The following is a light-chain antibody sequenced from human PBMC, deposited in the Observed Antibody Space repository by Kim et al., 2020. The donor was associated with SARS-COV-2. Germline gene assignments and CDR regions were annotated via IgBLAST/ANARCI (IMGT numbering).Light chain of an antibody. Sequence: RTVTLSCPWSTPHIGGNSVTWYLQLPRTAPNPFRHRNTRRSSGVSGPFSGSKSGNSAYLAISGLQSDDEADYYCATTDDSLNGVVFGGGTQLTVL. CDR3: ATTDDSLNGVV. J-gene: IGLJ3*02. CDR2: RNT. V-gene: IGLV1-44*01. CDR1: TPHIGGNS.